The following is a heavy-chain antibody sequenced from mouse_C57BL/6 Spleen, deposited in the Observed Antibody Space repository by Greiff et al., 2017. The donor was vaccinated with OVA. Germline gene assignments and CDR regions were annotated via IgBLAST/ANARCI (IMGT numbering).Heavy chain of an antibody. CDR2: IYPGDGDT. D-gene: IGHD2-4*01. CDR3: ARGGGFGYDYDDWYCDV. V-gene: IGHV1-82*01. CDR1: GYAFSSSW. Sequence: VQLQQSGPELVKPGASVKISCKASGYAFSSSWMNWVKQRPGKGLEWIGRIYPGDGDTNYNGKFKGKATLTADKSSSTAYMQLSSLTSEDSAVYFCARGGGFGYDYDDWYCDVWGTGTTVTVSS. J-gene: IGHJ1*03.